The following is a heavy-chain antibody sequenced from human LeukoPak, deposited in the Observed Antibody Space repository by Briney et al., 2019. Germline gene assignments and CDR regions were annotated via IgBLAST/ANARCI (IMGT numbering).Heavy chain of an antibody. D-gene: IGHD3-16*01. CDR1: GFIFSSYA. CDR2: ISRSSGGGIT. CDR3: VAYSYAYTTSDY. V-gene: IGHV3-64D*06. Sequence: PGGSLRLSCSASGFIFSSYAMHWVRQAPGKGLEYVSAISRSSGGGITYYADSVKGRFAISRDDSKNTLYLQMSSLRAEDAAVYYCVAYSYAYTTSDYWGQGTLVTVSS. J-gene: IGHJ4*02.